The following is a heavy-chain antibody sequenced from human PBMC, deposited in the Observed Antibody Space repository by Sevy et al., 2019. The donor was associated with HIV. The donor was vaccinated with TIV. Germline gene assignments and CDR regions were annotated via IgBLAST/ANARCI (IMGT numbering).Heavy chain of an antibody. CDR1: GFTFSNYW. D-gene: IGHD2-2*01. V-gene: IGHV3-7*03. CDR3: ARDCSSATCLWGLDV. CDR2: IKRDGSEK. J-gene: IGHJ6*02. Sequence: GGSLRLSCAASGFTFSNYWMSWVHQAPGKGLEWVANIKRDGSEKYYVASVKGRFTISRDNAKTSPYLQMNSLRAEDTAVYYCARDCSSATCLWGLDVWGQGTTVTVSS.